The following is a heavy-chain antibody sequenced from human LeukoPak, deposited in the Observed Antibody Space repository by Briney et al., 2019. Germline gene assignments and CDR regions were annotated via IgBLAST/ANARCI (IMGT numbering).Heavy chain of an antibody. D-gene: IGHD5-24*01. CDR1: GFTFSTYW. CDR3: VKDRRMARDWFDP. J-gene: IGHJ5*02. Sequence: GGSLRLSCAASGFTFSTYWMHWVRQAPGTGLGWVSLINSDGSSTNYADSVKGRFTISRDNSKNPVYLQMTSLRTEDTAVYYCVKDRRMARDWFDPWGQGTLVTVSS. CDR2: INSDGSST. V-gene: IGHV3-74*01.